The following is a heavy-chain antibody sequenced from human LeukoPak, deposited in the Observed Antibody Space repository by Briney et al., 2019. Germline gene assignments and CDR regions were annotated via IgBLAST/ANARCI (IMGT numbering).Heavy chain of an antibody. Sequence: GESLKISCKGSGYSFTSYWIGWVRQAPGQGLEWMGWINPNSGGTNYAQKFQGRVTMTRNTSISTAYMELSSLRSEDTAVYYCARMSRSRAPRQNWSSDYWGQGTLVTVSS. CDR1: GYSFTSYW. V-gene: IGHV1-2*02. J-gene: IGHJ4*02. CDR3: ARMSRSRAPRQNWSSDY. CDR2: INPNSGGT. D-gene: IGHD1-1*01.